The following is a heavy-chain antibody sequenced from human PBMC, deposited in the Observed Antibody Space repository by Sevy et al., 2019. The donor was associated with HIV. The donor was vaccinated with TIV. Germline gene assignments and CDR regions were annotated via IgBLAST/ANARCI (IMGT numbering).Heavy chain of an antibody. J-gene: IGHJ6*02. D-gene: IGHD2-15*01. CDR1: GFSFNTYG. Sequence: GGSLRLSCAASGFSFNTYGMHWVRQAPGKGLEWVAVIWYDGSNYADSVKGRCTNSRDNPKNKLYLQMNSLGVEDTAVYYCAKSWGRICSGGSGVKGEYYYYGMDVWGQGTTVTVSS. V-gene: IGHV3-33*06. CDR3: AKSWGRICSGGSGVKGEYYYYGMDV. CDR2: IWYDGSN.